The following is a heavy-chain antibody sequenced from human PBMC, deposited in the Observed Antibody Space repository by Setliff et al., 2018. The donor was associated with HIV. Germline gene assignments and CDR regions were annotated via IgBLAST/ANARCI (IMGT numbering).Heavy chain of an antibody. CDR3: VTSSSWSSRLNF. Sequence: SETLSLTCTVSGYSISSGYYWGWIRQPPGKGLEWIGSIYHSGTTYYNPSLKSRVTMSIDTSQNQFSLKLTSVTATDTAVYYCVTSSSWSSRLNFWGPGMLVTVSS. CDR1: GYSISSGYY. J-gene: IGHJ4*02. V-gene: IGHV4-38-2*02. D-gene: IGHD2-2*01. CDR2: IYHSGTT.